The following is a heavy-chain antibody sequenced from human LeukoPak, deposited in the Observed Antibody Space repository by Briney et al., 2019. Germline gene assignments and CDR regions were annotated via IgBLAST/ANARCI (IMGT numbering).Heavy chain of an antibody. Sequence: ASVKVSCKASGYTFTGYYMHWVRQAPGQGLEWMGWINPNSGGTNYAQKFQGRVTMTRDTSISTAYMELSRLRSDDTAVYYCARAARITILGVGPENWFDPWGQGTLVTVSS. CDR3: ARAARITILGVGPENWFDP. D-gene: IGHD3-3*01. V-gene: IGHV1-2*02. J-gene: IGHJ5*02. CDR1: GYTFTGYY. CDR2: INPNSGGT.